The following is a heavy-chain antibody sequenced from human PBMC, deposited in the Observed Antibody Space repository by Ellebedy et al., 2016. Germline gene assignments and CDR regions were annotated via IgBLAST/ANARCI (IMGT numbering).Heavy chain of an antibody. Sequence: GGSLRLSXAASGFTFSSYWMSWVRQAPGKGLEWVANIKQDGSEKYYVDSVKDRFTISRDDPKSTLYLQMNNLSAEDTAVYYCAKDRDDAGDFVFDSWGQGTLVTVSS. CDR2: IKQDGSEK. J-gene: IGHJ4*02. V-gene: IGHV3-7*03. D-gene: IGHD4-17*01. CDR1: GFTFSSYW. CDR3: AKDRDDAGDFVFDS.